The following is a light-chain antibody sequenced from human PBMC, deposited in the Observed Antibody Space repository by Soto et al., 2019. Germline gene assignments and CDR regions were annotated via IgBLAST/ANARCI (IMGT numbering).Light chain of an antibody. CDR1: SGHSSYA. J-gene: IGLJ2*01. CDR2: LNSDGSH. CDR3: QTWGTDIVV. Sequence: QPVLTQSPSASASLGASVKLTCTLSSGHSSYAIAWHQQQPEKGPRYLMKLNSDGSHSKGDGIPDRFSGSSSGAERSLTISSLQSEDEADYYCQTWGTDIVVFGGGTKLTVL. V-gene: IGLV4-69*01.